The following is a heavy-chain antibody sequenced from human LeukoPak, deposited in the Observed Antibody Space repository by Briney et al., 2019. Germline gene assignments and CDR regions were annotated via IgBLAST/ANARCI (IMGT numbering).Heavy chain of an antibody. Sequence: ASVKVSCKASGYTFTSYGISWVRQAPGKGLEWMGWISAYNGNTNYAQKLQGRVTMTTDTSTSTAYMELRSLRSDDTAVYYCARVVAVAGTVRGDYWGQGTLVTVSS. CDR1: GYTFTSYG. CDR2: ISAYNGNT. V-gene: IGHV1-18*01. D-gene: IGHD6-19*01. J-gene: IGHJ4*02. CDR3: ARVVAVAGTVRGDY.